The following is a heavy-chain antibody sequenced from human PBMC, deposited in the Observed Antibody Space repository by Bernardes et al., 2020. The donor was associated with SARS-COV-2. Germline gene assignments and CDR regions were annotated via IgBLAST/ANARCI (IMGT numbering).Heavy chain of an antibody. V-gene: IGHV3-7*01. CDR1: GFTYSSYW. CDR3: AGGSGWLFDYWGQGTQVTGSSASPKGPSVFPLAPCSRSTSESTAALGCLLKDYYYYMDV. J-gene: IGHJ6*03. CDR2: MKQDGNEK. D-gene: IGHD3-10*01. Sequence: SLRLSCAASGFTYSSYWMSWVRQAPGKGLEWVANMKQDGNEKYYVDSVKGRFTISRDNARNSLYLHMNSLRAEDTAVYYCAGGSGWLFDYWGQGTQVTGSSASPKGPSVFPLAPCSRSTSESTAALGCLLKDYYYYMDVWGNGTTVTVSS.